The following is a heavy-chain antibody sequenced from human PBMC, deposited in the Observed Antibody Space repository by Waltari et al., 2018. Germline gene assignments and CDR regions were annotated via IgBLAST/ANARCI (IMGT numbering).Heavy chain of an antibody. CDR2: IYHSGGT. D-gene: IGHD5-12*01. J-gene: IGHJ4*02. V-gene: IGHV4-38-2*01. Sequence: QVQLQESGPGLVKPSETLSLTCAVSGYSISSGYYWGWIRQPPGKGLEWIGSIYHSGGTYYNPSLKSRVTISVDTSKNQFSLKLSSVTAADTAVYYCAGPVEMATTAPDYWGQGTLVTVSS. CDR3: AGPVEMATTAPDY. CDR1: GYSISSGYY.